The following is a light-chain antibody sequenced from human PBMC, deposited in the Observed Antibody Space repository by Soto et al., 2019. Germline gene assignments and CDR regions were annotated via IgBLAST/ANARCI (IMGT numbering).Light chain of an antibody. V-gene: IGLV1-51*01. J-gene: IGLJ3*02. CDR3: GSWDNSGGV. CDR1: SPYFGIRF. CDR2: DNY. Sequence: QSVLTQPPSVSAAPGQKVTISCSGSSPYFGIRFVSWYQQVPGVAPKLLIYDNYKRPSGIPDRFSGSKSGTSATLDITGLQTGDEADYYCGSWDNSGGVFGGGTKLTVL.